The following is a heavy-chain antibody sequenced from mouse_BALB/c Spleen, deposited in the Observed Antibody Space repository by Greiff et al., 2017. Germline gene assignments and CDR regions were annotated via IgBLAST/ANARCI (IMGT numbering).Heavy chain of an antibody. CDR3: ADGNYGGGAMDY. D-gene: IGHD2-1*01. Sequence: VQLQQSGAELVKPGASVKLSCTASGFNIKDTYMHWVKQRPEQGLEWIGRIDPANGNTKYDPKFQGKATITADTSSNTAYLQLSSLTSEDTAVYYWADGNYGGGAMDYWGQGTSVTVSS. CDR1: GFNIKDTY. V-gene: IGHV14-3*02. J-gene: IGHJ4*01. CDR2: IDPANGNT.